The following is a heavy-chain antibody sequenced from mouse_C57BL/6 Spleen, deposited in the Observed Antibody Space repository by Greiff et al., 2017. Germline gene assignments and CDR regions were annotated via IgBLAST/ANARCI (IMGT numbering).Heavy chain of an antibody. CDR3: AIIITTGWYFDV. CDR1: GYTFTSYW. D-gene: IGHD1-1*01. J-gene: IGHJ1*03. Sequence: QVQLQQPGAELVRPGSSVKLSCKASGYTFTSYWMHWVKQRPIQGLEWIGNIDPSDSETHYNQKFKDKATLTVDKSSSTAYMQLSSLTSEDSAVYYCAIIITTGWYFDVWGTGTTVTVSS. V-gene: IGHV1-52*01. CDR2: IDPSDSET.